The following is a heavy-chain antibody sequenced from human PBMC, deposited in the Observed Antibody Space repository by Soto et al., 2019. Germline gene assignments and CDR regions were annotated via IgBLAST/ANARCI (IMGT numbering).Heavy chain of an antibody. CDR1: GFSFSNYG. CDR2: IGNDGNAK. Sequence: QVQLVESGGGVVQPGRSLRLSCAASGFSFSNYGMNWVRQAPGRGLEWVAVIGNDGNAKFYADSVKGRFTISRVNSRNTLYLQINSLRAEDTAVYYCAKEYNWNYHYFDYWGQGTLVTVSS. V-gene: IGHV3-30*18. D-gene: IGHD1-7*01. CDR3: AKEYNWNYHYFDY. J-gene: IGHJ4*02.